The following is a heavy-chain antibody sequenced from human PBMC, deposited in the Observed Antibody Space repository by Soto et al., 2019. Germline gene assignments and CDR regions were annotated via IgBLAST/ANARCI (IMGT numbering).Heavy chain of an antibody. D-gene: IGHD2-8*01. CDR3: AKDPSNGPADY. J-gene: IGHJ4*02. CDR2: ISKDGRNT. Sequence: EVQLLESGGDLVQPGGSLRLSCVASGYIISDYAMNWVRPAPGKGLEWVSTISKDGRNTHYADSVRGRFTISRDVSKNTLYLQMNSMSPEDAAVYYCAKDPSNGPADYGGQGTPVTVSS. V-gene: IGHV3-23*01. CDR1: GYIISDYA.